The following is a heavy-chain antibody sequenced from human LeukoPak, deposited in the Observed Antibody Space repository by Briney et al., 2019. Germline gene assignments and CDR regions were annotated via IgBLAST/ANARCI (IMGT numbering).Heavy chain of an antibody. J-gene: IGHJ4*02. Sequence: PSETLSLTCTVSGGSVSSSSYYWGWIRQPPGKGLEWIGSIYYSGSTYYNPSLKSRVTISVDTSNNQFSLKLSSVTAADTAVYYCASYSGYYGYYFDYWGQGTLVTVSS. D-gene: IGHD3-22*01. CDR2: IYYSGST. CDR1: GGSVSSSSYY. CDR3: ASYSGYYGYYFDY. V-gene: IGHV4-39*07.